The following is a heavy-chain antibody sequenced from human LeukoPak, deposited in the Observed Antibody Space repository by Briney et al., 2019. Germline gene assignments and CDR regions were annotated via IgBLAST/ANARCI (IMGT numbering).Heavy chain of an antibody. V-gene: IGHV4-39*01. CDR1: GGSISSSSYY. Sequence: KPSETLSLTCTVSGGSISSSSYYWGWIRQPPGKGLEWIGSIYYSGSTYYNPSLKSRVTISVDTSKNQFSLKLSSVTAADTAVYYCARHGRDTAIDSAYYFDYWGQGTLVTVSS. CDR3: ARHGRDTAIDSAYYFDY. D-gene: IGHD5-18*01. J-gene: IGHJ4*02. CDR2: IYYSGST.